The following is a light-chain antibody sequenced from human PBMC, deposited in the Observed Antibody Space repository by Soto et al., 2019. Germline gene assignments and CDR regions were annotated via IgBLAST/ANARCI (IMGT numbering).Light chain of an antibody. Sequence: EIVLTQSPGTLSLSPGERATFSCRASQSIDSAYLAWYQQKPGQAPRLLIYATSSRATGIPDRFSGSGSGTAFTLTISRLEPQDFSVYFCQQYDTSPRAFGQGTTVVIK. CDR1: QSIDSAY. CDR3: QQYDTSPRA. V-gene: IGKV3-20*01. J-gene: IGKJ1*01. CDR2: ATS.